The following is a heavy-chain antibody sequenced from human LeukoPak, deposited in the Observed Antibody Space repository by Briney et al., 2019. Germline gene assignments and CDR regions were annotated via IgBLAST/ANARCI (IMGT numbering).Heavy chain of an antibody. J-gene: IGHJ4*02. CDR3: ARVGYSSSWSPSDY. CDR2: ISSSGTTI. D-gene: IGHD6-13*01. Sequence: PGGSLRLSCAASGFTFSDYYMSWIRQAPGEGLEWVSYISSSGTTIYYADSVKGRFTISRDNAKNSLYLQMNSLRAEDTAVYYCARVGYSSSWSPSDYWGQGALVTVSS. CDR1: GFTFSDYY. V-gene: IGHV3-11*04.